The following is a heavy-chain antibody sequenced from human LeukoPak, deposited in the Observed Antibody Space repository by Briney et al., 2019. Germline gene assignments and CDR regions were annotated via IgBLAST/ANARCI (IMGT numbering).Heavy chain of an antibody. J-gene: IGHJ3*02. CDR3: ARIRDGYNDAYDI. D-gene: IGHD5-24*01. CDR1: GYTFTNSY. V-gene: IGHV1-46*01. Sequence: ASVKVSCKASGYTFTNSYIHWVRQAPGQVLEWMGLINPDGGNTNYAQNFQGRVTLTRDTSTSTVYMELSSLRSEDTAIYHCARIRDGYNDAYDIWGQGTVVTVPS. CDR2: INPDGGNT.